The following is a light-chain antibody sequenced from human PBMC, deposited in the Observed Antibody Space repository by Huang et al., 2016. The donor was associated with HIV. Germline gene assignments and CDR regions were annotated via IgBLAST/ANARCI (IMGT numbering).Light chain of an antibody. V-gene: IGKV3-15*01. Sequence: EIVMTQSPATLSVSPGERATLSCRASQSVSDNLAWSQQQPCRAPSLLIYGVATRTTGVPARFRGSGSGTEFTLTISSLQSEDFAVYYCQHYTNWPYTFGQGTKLEIK. J-gene: IGKJ2*01. CDR3: QHYTNWPYT. CDR2: GVA. CDR1: QSVSDN.